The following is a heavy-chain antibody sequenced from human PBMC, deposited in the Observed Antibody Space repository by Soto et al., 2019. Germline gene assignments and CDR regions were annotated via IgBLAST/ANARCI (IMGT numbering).Heavy chain of an antibody. CDR1: GGSISSGGYY. V-gene: IGHV4-31*03. CDR3: ARARFTVVTRHFDY. J-gene: IGHJ4*02. D-gene: IGHD2-21*02. Sequence: KPSETLSLTCTVSGGSISSGGYYWSWIRQHPGKGLEWIGYIYYSGSTYYNPSLKSRVTISVDTSKNQFSLKLSSVTAADTAVYYCARARFTVVTRHFDYWGQGTLVTVSS. CDR2: IYYSGST.